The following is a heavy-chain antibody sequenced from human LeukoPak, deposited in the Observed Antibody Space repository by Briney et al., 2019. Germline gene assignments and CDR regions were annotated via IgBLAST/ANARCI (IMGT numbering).Heavy chain of an antibody. CDR3: AKDYYYDSSGIFDY. J-gene: IGHJ4*02. CDR2: ISSSSSSI. V-gene: IGHV3-21*04. Sequence: PGGSLRLSCAASGFTFSSYEMNWVRQAPGKGLEWVSSISSSSSSIYYADSVKGRFTISRDNSKNTLYLQMNSLRAEDTAVYYCAKDYYYDSSGIFDYWGQGTLVTVSS. CDR1: GFTFSSYE. D-gene: IGHD3-22*01.